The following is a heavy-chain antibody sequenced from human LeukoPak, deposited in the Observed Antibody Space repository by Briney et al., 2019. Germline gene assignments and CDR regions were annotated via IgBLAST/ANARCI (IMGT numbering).Heavy chain of an antibody. Sequence: ASVKVSCKASGGTFSSYAISWVRQAPGQGLEWMGGIIPIFGTANYAQKFQGRVTITTDESTSTAYMELSSLRSEDTAVYYCAVSLVTSYYFYGMDVWGQGTTVIVSS. CDR2: IIPIFGTA. CDR1: GGTFSSYA. V-gene: IGHV1-69*05. J-gene: IGHJ6*02. CDR3: AVSLVTSYYFYGMDV.